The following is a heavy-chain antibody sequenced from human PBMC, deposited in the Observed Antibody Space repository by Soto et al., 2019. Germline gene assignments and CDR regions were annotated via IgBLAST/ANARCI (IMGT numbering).Heavy chain of an antibody. V-gene: IGHV3-53*01. J-gene: IGHJ6*02. CDR1: GLSVSTNF. Sequence: GALRLSCAASGLSVSTNFMSWVRQAPGKGLEWLAVIYSGGKTFYADSVKGRFTISKDNSKNTLSLQMNSLRAEDTAVYYCTRDAQGERTYYFYYYGMDVWGQGTKVTVYS. CDR3: TRDAQGERTYYFYYYGMDV. CDR2: IYSGGKT.